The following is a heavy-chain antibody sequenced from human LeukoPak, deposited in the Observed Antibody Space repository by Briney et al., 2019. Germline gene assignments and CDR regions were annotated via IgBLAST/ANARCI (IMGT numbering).Heavy chain of an antibody. CDR3: ARAAAAGTLFDY. D-gene: IGHD6-13*01. J-gene: IGHJ4*02. CDR2: IYYSGST. V-gene: IGHV4-59*01. Sequence: SETLSLTCTVSGGSISSYYWSWIRQPPGKGLEWIGYIYYSGSTNYNPSLKSRVTISVDTSKNQFSLKLSSVTAADTAVYYCARAAAAGTLFDYWGQGTLVTVSS. CDR1: GGSISSYY.